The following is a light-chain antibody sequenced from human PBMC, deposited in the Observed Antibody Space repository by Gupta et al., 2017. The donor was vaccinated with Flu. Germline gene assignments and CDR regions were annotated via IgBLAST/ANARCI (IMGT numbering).Light chain of an antibody. J-gene: IGKJ2*01. Sequence: GTLSVSAGERATLSCRASQSVSNNYLSWYQKKPGQAPRLLINGAYSNATGIPDKCGGSGSGTVFTRTISRLEHEVVAVYYYQQYDNSRYTFGQGTKLEIK. CDR2: GAY. V-gene: IGKV3-20*01. CDR1: QSVSNNY. CDR3: QQYDNSRYT.